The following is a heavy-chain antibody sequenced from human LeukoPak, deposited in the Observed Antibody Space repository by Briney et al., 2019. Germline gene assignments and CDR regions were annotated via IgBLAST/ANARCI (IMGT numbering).Heavy chain of an antibody. CDR2: ISSSSSTI. J-gene: IGHJ6*02. CDR3: ARDRRVLWFEGMDV. CDR1: GFTFSSYS. Sequence: PGGSLRLSCAASGFTFSSYSMNWVRQAPGKGLEWVSYISSSSSTIYYADSVKGRFTISRDNAKNSLYLQMNSLRDEDTAVYYCARDRRVLWFEGMDVWGQGTTVTVSS. V-gene: IGHV3-48*02. D-gene: IGHD3-10*01.